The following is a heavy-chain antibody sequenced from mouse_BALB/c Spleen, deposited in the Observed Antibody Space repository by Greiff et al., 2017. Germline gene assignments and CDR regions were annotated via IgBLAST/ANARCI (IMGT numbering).Heavy chain of an antibody. Sequence: VKLQESGAELVRPGVSVKISCKGSGYTFTDYAMHWVKQSHAKSLEWIGVISTYYGDASYNQKFKGKATMTVDKSSSTAYMELARLTSEDSAIYYCAREALLRLDYWGQGTTLTVSS. CDR2: ISTYYGDA. J-gene: IGHJ2*01. CDR1: GYTFTDYA. D-gene: IGHD1-2*01. CDR3: AREALLRLDY. V-gene: IGHV1S137*01.